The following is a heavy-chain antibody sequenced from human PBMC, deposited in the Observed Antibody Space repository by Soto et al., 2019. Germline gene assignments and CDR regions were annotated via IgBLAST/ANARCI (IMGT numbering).Heavy chain of an antibody. Sequence: GGSLRLSCAASGFTFSTYAMQWVRQAPGKGLEWVSTISGSGGKTYYADSVKGRFTISRDDSKNTLYLQMNSLRAEDTAVYYCARDGAMTTYFEYFQHWGQGTLVTVSS. CDR2: ISGSGGKT. CDR3: ARDGAMTTYFEYFQH. V-gene: IGHV3-23*01. J-gene: IGHJ1*01. D-gene: IGHD4-17*01. CDR1: GFTFSTYA.